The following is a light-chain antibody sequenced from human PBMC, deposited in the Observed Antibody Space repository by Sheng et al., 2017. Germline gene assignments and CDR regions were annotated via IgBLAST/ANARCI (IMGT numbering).Light chain of an antibody. CDR1: QSVSSNY. CDR2: GAS. J-gene: IGKJ1*01. V-gene: IGKV3-20*01. Sequence: EMVLTQSPGTLSLSPGARATLSCRASQSVSSNYLAWYQQKPGQAPRLLIYGASSRATGIPDRFSGSGSGTDFTLTISRLEPEDFAVYYCQQYGSSPQTFGQGTKVEIK. CDR3: QQYGSSPQT.